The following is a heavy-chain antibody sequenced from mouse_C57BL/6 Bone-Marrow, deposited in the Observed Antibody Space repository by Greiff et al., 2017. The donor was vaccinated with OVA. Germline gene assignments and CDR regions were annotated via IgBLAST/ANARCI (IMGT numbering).Heavy chain of an antibody. Sequence: VQLQQPGAELVKPGASVKLSCKASGYTFTSYWMHWVKQRPGQGLEWIGMIHPNSGSTNYNEKFKSKATLTVDKSSSTAYMQLSSLTSEDSAVYYCAREGSGYPYYFDYWGQGTTLPVSS. J-gene: IGHJ2*01. CDR3: AREGSGYPYYFDY. D-gene: IGHD3-2*02. CDR2: IHPNSGST. V-gene: IGHV1-64*01. CDR1: GYTFTSYW.